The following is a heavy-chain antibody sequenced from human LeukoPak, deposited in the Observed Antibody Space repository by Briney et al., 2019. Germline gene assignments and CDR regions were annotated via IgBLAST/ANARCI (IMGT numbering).Heavy chain of an antibody. J-gene: IGHJ3*02. D-gene: IGHD2-2*02. V-gene: IGHV1-69*13. Sequence: GASVKVSCKASGGTFSSYAISWVRQAPGQGLEWMGGIIPIFGTANYAQKFQGRVTITADESTRTAYMELSSLRSEGTAVYYCAREGTGGDCSSTSCYKPRLAIDAFDIWGQGTMVTVSS. CDR2: IIPIFGTA. CDR1: GGTFSSYA. CDR3: AREGTGGDCSSTSCYKPRLAIDAFDI.